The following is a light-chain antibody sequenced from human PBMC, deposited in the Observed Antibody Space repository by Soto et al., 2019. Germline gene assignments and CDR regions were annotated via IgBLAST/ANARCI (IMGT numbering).Light chain of an antibody. CDR3: QHYDFSSGLT. J-gene: IGKJ4*01. CDR2: TAS. V-gene: IGKV1-5*03. Sequence: DIQMTQSPSILSASVGDRVTITCRASQSISSWLAWYQQRTGKAPNLLIHTASTLKSGVRSRFSANGAGTEFTLTISSLQPDDFAVYYCQHYDFSSGLTFGGGTRVEI. CDR1: QSISSW.